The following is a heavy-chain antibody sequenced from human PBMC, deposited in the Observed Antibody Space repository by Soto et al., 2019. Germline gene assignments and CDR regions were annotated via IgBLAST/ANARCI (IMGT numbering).Heavy chain of an antibody. J-gene: IGHJ4*02. CDR3: TRGPRPTSVGTGAY. D-gene: IGHD3-10*01. CDR2: INYDGSST. Sequence: LRLSCAASGFTFSTYWMHWVRQAPGKGLVWVSRINYDGSSTDYADSVKGRFTISRDNAKNTLYLQMNTLTAEDTAVYYCTRGPRPTSVGTGAYWGQGTLVTVSS. CDR1: GFTFSTYW. V-gene: IGHV3-74*01.